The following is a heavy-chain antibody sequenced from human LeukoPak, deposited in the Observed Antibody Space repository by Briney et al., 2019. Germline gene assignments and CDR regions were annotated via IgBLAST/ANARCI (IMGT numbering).Heavy chain of an antibody. CDR3: AKPYYDILTGHYFYYFDY. J-gene: IGHJ4*02. CDR1: GFTFSSYG. D-gene: IGHD3-9*01. V-gene: IGHV3-30*18. Sequence: AGSLRLSCAASGFTFSSYGMHWVRRAPRKGLESVTGISYDGSNKYYADSVKGRFTISRDNSKNTLYLQMNSLRAEDTAVYYCAKPYYDILTGHYFYYFDYWGQGTLVTVSS. CDR2: ISYDGSNK.